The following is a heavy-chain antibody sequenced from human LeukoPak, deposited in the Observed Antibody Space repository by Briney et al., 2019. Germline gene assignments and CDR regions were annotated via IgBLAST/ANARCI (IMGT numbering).Heavy chain of an antibody. CDR1: GGTFSSYA. V-gene: IGHV1-69*06. J-gene: IGHJ4*02. CDR3: ARELGYSYGSFDY. Sequence: SVTVSCKASGGTFSSYAISWVRQAPGQGLEWMGGVIPIFGTANYAQKFQDRVTITADKSTSTAYMELSSLRSEDTAVYYCARELGYSYGSFDYWGQGTLVTVSS. D-gene: IGHD5-18*01. CDR2: VIPIFGTA.